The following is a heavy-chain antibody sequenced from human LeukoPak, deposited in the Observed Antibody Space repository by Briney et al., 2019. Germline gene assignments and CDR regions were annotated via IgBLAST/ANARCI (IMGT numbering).Heavy chain of an antibody. CDR2: VYHSGST. CDR3: ARKGYTIGSFDY. D-gene: IGHD5-18*01. J-gene: IGHJ4*02. CDR1: GGSISSGGYY. Sequence: SETLSLTCTVSGGSISSGGYYWSWIRQPPGKGRGGIGYVYHSGSTYYNPSLKSRVTISVDKSKSQFSLKLSSVTAADTAVYYCARKGYTIGSFDYWGQGTLVTVSS. V-gene: IGHV4-30-2*01.